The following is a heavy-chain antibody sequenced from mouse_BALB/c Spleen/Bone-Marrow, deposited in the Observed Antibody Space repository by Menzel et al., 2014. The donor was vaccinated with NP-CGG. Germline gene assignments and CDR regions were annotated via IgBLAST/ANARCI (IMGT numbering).Heavy chain of an antibody. CDR1: GYTFTRYY. CDR3: SLLGDY. Sequence: VQLQESGAELVKPGASVKLSCKASGYTFTRYYIYWVKQRPGQGLGWIGGINPTTGGTHLNERFKTKATLTVDKSSSTAYMQLSSLTSEDSAVYYCSLLGDYWGQGTTLTVSS. J-gene: IGHJ2*01. D-gene: IGHD3-3*01. CDR2: INPTTGGT. V-gene: IGHV1S16*01.